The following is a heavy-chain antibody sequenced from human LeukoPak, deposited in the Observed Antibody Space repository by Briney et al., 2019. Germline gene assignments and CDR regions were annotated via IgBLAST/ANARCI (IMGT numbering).Heavy chain of an antibody. CDR3: ARSRPNDYGDKPFDY. Sequence: GASVKVSCKASGYTFTSYDINWVRQATGQGLEWMGWMNPNSGNTGYAQKFQGRVTITRNTSISTAYMELSSLRSEDTAVYYCARSRPNDYGDKPFDYWGQGTLVTVSP. D-gene: IGHD4-23*01. J-gene: IGHJ4*02. V-gene: IGHV1-8*03. CDR1: GYTFTSYD. CDR2: MNPNSGNT.